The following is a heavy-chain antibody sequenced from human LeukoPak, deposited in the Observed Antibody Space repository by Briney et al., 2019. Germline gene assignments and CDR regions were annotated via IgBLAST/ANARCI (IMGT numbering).Heavy chain of an antibody. J-gene: IGHJ4*02. CDR1: GYSFTDYG. D-gene: IGHD3-22*01. CDR3: TREAEDLPGVITFLY. CDR2: ISPYTGNT. Sequence: ASVKVSCKASGYSFTDYGVSWVRQAPGRGREWMGWISPYTGNTDYPRDLRGRVAMTADTSTSTVYMELKSLRSDDTAFYYCTREAEDLPGVITFLYWGQGTLVTVSS. V-gene: IGHV1-18*01.